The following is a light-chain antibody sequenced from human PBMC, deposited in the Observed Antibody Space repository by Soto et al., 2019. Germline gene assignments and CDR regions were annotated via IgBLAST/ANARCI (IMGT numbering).Light chain of an antibody. J-gene: IGKJ1*01. Sequence: DMVMKKSPATLSVSQGERASLSCRASQSVSSNLSWYQQKPGQAPRLLIFGASTRATGIPARFSGSGSGTEFTLTINSLQSEDFAVYYCQQYNNWPLTFGQGTKVDI. V-gene: IGKV3-15*01. CDR2: GAS. CDR3: QQYNNWPLT. CDR1: QSVSSN.